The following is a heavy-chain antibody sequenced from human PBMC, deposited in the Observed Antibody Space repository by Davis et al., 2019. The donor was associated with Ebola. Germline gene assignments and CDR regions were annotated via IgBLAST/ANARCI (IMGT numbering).Heavy chain of an antibody. J-gene: IGHJ4*02. CDR1: GYSFTSNW. V-gene: IGHV5-51*01. Sequence: GESLKISCKGSGYSFTSNWIGWVRQMPGKGLEWMGFIFPDDSDATYSPSFQGQVTFSVDKSIRTAYLHWNSLKASDTATYYCARQGTTSWDSWGQGTLVTVSS. CDR2: IFPDDSDA. D-gene: IGHD2-2*01. CDR3: ARQGTTSWDS.